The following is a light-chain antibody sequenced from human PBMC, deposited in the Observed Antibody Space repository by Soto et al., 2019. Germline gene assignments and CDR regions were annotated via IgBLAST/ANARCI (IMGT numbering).Light chain of an antibody. J-gene: IGKJ5*01. V-gene: IGKV3-15*01. CDR1: QNIHTN. Sequence: EIVMTQAPATLSVSPGERATLSCRAGQNIHTNLAWYQQKPGQAPRLLFYGASTGATGLPARFSGSGSGTEFTLTINSLQAEDGAVYSCQQYYNWPRTFGQVKRPVIK. CDR2: GAS. CDR3: QQYYNWPRT.